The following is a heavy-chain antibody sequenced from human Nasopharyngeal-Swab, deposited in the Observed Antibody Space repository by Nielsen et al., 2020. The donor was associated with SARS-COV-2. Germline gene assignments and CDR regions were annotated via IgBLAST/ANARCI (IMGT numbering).Heavy chain of an antibody. V-gene: IGHV5-51*01. Sequence: GGSLRLSCAASGFTFSDYYMSWIRQAPGKGLEWMGIIYPGDSDTRYSPSFQGQVTISADKSISTAYLQWSSLKASDTAMYYCARHGSGWFDYWGQGTLVTVSS. J-gene: IGHJ4*02. CDR1: GFTFSDYY. CDR2: IYPGDSDT. D-gene: IGHD6-19*01. CDR3: ARHGSGWFDY.